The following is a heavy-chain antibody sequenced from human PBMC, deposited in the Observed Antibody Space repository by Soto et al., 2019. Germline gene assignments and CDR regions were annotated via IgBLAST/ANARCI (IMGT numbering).Heavy chain of an antibody. CDR2: IYYSGST. Sequence: SETLSLTCTVSGGSLSSTNYYWVWSRQPPGKGLEWIGSIYYSGSTSYNPPLKSRVTISVDMSKNQLSLKLSSVTAADTAVYYCARVIISKYYFDYWGQGTQVTVSS. J-gene: IGHJ4*02. D-gene: IGHD2-21*01. V-gene: IGHV4-39*01. CDR3: ARVIISKYYFDY. CDR1: GGSLSSTNYY.